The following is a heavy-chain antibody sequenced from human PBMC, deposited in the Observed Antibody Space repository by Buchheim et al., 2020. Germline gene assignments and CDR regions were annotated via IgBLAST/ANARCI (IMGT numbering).Heavy chain of an antibody. V-gene: IGHV3-7*01. Sequence: EVRLVESGGGLVQPGGSLRLSCAASGFSFSTKWMSWVRQAPGRGLEWVANIAPDGTEKYYVDSVKGRFTISRDNTEDSLYLQMSGLRFEDTAVYYCARDEIWGQGTL. CDR2: IAPDGTEK. CDR1: GFSFSTKW. J-gene: IGHJ4*02. CDR3: ARDEI.